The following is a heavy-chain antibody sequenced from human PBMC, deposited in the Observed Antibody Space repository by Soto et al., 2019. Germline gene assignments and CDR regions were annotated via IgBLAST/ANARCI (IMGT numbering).Heavy chain of an antibody. D-gene: IGHD2-2*01. J-gene: IGHJ5*02. CDR2: INPNSGVT. CDR1: GYYFTGYY. Sequence: QVQLVQSGAEMKKPGASVKISCKASGYYFTGYYMHWVRQAPGQGLEWMGWINPNSGVTNYAQRFQGRVTMTRDTSISTAYLEVKRLTSDDTAVYYCATNLFSSTSRGLDFDPWGQGTLVIVSS. CDR3: ATNLFSSTSRGLDFDP. V-gene: IGHV1-2*02.